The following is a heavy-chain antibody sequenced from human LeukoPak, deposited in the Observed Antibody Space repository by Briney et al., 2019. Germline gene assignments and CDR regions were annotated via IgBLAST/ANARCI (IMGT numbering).Heavy chain of an antibody. V-gene: IGHV3-23*01. D-gene: IGHD1-26*01. CDR1: GFTFSSSA. J-gene: IGHJ4*02. Sequence: GGSLSLSCAASGFTFSSSAMAWVRXXPXKXLEWVSTIGIGGTSYYADSVKGRFTXXXDNSKNTLSLQMNSLRAEDTAVYYCANRGKYYFDYWGQGSLVTVSS. CDR3: ANRGKYYFDY. CDR2: IGIGGTS.